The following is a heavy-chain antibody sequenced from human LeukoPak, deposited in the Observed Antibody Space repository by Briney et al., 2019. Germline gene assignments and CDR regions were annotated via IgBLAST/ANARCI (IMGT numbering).Heavy chain of an antibody. Sequence: GSSVKVSCKASGGTFSSYAISWVRQAPGQGLEWMGRIIPIFGTANYAQKFQGRVTITTGESTSTAYIELSSLRSEDTAVYYCARQGSGYKFDPWGQGTLVTVSS. D-gene: IGHD3-22*01. CDR1: GGTFSSYA. J-gene: IGHJ5*02. V-gene: IGHV1-69*05. CDR3: ARQGSGYKFDP. CDR2: IIPIFGTA.